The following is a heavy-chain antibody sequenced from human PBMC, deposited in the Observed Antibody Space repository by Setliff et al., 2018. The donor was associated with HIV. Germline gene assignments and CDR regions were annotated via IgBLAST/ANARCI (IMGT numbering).Heavy chain of an antibody. J-gene: IGHJ4*02. V-gene: IGHV4-39*01. CDR3: ARQKTVTTYFDS. D-gene: IGHD4-17*01. CDR2: IYYSGST. Sequence: SETLSLTCTVSGGSISSSSSFWGWIRQPPGKGLEWIGSIYYSGSTYYNPSLQSRVTISVDTSKNQFSLKLSSVTAADTAVYYCARQKTVTTYFDSWGQGTLVTVSS. CDR1: GGSISSSSSF.